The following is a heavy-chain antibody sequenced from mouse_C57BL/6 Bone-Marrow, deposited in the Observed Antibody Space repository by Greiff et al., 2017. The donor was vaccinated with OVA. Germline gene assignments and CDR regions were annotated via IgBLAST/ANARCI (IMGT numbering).Heavy chain of an antibody. D-gene: IGHD1-1*01. CDR2: IYPRSGNT. Sequence: VQLQESGAELARPGASVKLSCKASGYTFTSYGISWVKQRTGQGLEWIGEIYPRSGNTYYNEKFKGKATLTADKSSSTAYMELRSLTSEDSAVYFCAPIYYYGSRHFAYWGQGTLVTVSA. V-gene: IGHV1-81*01. J-gene: IGHJ3*01. CDR3: APIYYYGSRHFAY. CDR1: GYTFTSYG.